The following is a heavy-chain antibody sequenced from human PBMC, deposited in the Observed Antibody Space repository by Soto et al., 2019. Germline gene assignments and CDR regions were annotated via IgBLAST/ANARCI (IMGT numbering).Heavy chain of an antibody. J-gene: IGHJ5*02. D-gene: IGHD3-10*01. CDR2: IYYSGST. CDR1: GGSISSGDYY. CDR3: ARAKSGSGSTQNWFDP. V-gene: IGHV4-30-4*01. Sequence: SETLSLTCAVSGGSISSGDYYWSWIRQPPGKGLEWIGYIYYSGSTYYNPSLKSRVTISVDTSKNQFSLKLSSVTAADTAVYYCARAKSGSGSTQNWFDPWGQGTLVTVSS.